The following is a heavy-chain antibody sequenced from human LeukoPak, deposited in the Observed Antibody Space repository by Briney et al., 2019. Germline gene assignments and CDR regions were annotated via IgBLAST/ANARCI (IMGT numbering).Heavy chain of an antibody. Sequence: GGSLRLSCAASGITFSNYSMHWVRQAPGKGLEWVAVIWYDGSNRYYADSVKGRFTISRDNSKNTLYLQMNSLRAEDTAVYYSTSNFDFWGQGTLVTVSS. J-gene: IGHJ4*02. CDR1: GITFSNYS. CDR2: IWYDGSNR. V-gene: IGHV3-33*01. CDR3: TSNFDF.